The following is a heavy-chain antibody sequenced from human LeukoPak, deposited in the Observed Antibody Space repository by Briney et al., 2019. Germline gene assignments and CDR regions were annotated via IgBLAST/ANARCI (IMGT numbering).Heavy chain of an antibody. J-gene: IGHJ6*03. CDR3: ARYSHCSGGSCPPYYYYYMDV. Sequence: SETLSLTCTVSGGSISSYYWSWIRQPPGKGLEWIGYIYYSGSTNYNPSLKSRVTISVDTSKNQFSLKLSSVTAADTAVYYCARYSHCSGGSCPPYYYYYMDVWGKGTTVTVSS. CDR2: IYYSGST. D-gene: IGHD2-15*01. V-gene: IGHV4-59*01. CDR1: GGSISSYY.